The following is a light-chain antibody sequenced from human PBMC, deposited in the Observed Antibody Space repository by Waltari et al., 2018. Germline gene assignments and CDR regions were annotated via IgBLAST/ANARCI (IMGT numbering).Light chain of an antibody. V-gene: IGLV2-8*01. Sequence: QSVLTQPPSATGSPGQSVTISCTGTNSDVGASNYVSWYQQHPGKVPKLLIYEVTKPPSGVPDRFSGSKSGNTASLDITGLQAGDEADYYCGTWDSSLSGAVFGGGTHLTVL. CDR2: EVT. J-gene: IGLJ7*01. CDR3: GTWDSSLSGAV. CDR1: NSDVGASNY.